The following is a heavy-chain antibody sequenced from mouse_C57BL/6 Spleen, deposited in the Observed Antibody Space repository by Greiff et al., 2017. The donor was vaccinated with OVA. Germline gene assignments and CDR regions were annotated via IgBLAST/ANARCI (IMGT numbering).Heavy chain of an antibody. V-gene: IGHV5-17*01. CDR2: ISSGSSTI. CDR1: GFTFSDYG. Sequence: EVQVVESGGGLVKPGGSLKLSCAASGFTFSDYGMHWVRQAPEKGLEWVAYISSGSSTIYYADTVKGRFTISRDNAKNTLFLQMTSLRTEDTAMYYSARPRDYGSSDGGMDYWGQGTSVTVSS. J-gene: IGHJ4*01. CDR3: ARPRDYGSSDGGMDY. D-gene: IGHD1-1*01.